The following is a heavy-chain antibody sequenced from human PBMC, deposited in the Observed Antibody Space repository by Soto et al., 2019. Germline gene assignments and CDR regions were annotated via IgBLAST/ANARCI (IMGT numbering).Heavy chain of an antibody. CDR2: ISGSGGST. D-gene: IGHD3-10*01. CDR3: AKAWRGPGSYGSNMDV. J-gene: IGHJ6*03. Sequence: GGSLRLSCAASGFTFSSYAMSWVRQAPGKGLEWVSAISGSGGSTYYADSVKGRFTISRDNSKNTLYLQMNSLRAEDTAVYYCAKAWRGPGSYGSNMDVWGKGTTVTVSS. CDR1: GFTFSSYA. V-gene: IGHV3-23*01.